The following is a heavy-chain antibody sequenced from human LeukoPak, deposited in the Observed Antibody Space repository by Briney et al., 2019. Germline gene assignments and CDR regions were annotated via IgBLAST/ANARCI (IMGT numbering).Heavy chain of an antibody. CDR2: IYYSGST. CDR3: ARVGSSSWYRDYYMDV. Sequence: SETLSLTCTVSGGSISNYYWSWIRQPPGKGLEWIGYIYYSGSTNYNPSLKSRVTISVDTSKNQFSLKLSSVTAADTAVYYCARVGSSSWYRDYYMDVWGKGTTVTISS. V-gene: IGHV4-59*01. CDR1: GGSISNYY. J-gene: IGHJ6*03. D-gene: IGHD6-13*01.